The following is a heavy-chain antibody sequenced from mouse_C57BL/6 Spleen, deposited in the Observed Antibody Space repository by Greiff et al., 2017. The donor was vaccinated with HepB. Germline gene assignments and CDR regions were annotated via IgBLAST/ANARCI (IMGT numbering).Heavy chain of an antibody. Sequence: VQLQQPGAELVMPGASVKLSCKASGYTFTSYWMHWVKQRPGQGLEWIGEIDPSDSYTNYNQKFKGKSTLTVDKSSSTAYMQRRSLTSEDSAVYYCARVKDDSFDYWGQGTTLTVSS. D-gene: IGHD1-3*01. V-gene: IGHV1-69*01. J-gene: IGHJ2*01. CDR2: IDPSDSYT. CDR3: ARVKDDSFDY. CDR1: GYTFTSYW.